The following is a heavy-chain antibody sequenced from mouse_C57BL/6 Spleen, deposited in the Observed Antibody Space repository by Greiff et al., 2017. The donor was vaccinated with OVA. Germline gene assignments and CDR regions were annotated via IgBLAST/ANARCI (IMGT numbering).Heavy chain of an antibody. CDR1: GYAFSSSW. Sequence: QVQLQQSGPELVKPGASVKISCKASGYAFSSSWMNWVKQRPGKGLEWIGRIYPGDGDTNYNGKFKGKATLTADKSSSTAYMQLSSLTSEDSTVYFCGRLTTVVEGYFDVWGTGTTVTVSS. D-gene: IGHD1-1*01. V-gene: IGHV1-82*01. J-gene: IGHJ1*03. CDR2: IYPGDGDT. CDR3: GRLTTVVEGYFDV.